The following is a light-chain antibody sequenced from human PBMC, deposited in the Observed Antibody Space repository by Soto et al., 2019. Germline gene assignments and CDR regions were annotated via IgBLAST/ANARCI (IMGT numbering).Light chain of an antibody. CDR2: GAS. V-gene: IGKV3-15*01. J-gene: IGKJ1*01. CDR1: QSISSK. Sequence: IVMTQSPATLSVSPGERATLSCRASQSISSKLAWYQQKPGQAPRLLIYGASTRATGIPVRFSGSGSGTDFTLTISSLEPEDFAVYYCQQHSHWPPWTFGQGTKVDIK. CDR3: QQHSHWPPWT.